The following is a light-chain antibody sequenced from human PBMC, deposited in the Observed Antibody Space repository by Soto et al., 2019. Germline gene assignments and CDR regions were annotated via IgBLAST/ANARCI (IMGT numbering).Light chain of an antibody. V-gene: IGKV3-11*01. Sequence: EIVLTQSPATLSLSPGERATLSCRASQSVSSYLAWYQQKPGQAPRLLIYDASNRSTDIPAWISGSGSGTDVNLTINSLAPKDRADYCCQQRRNCPPLYTFGQGTKLELQ. J-gene: IGKJ2*01. CDR2: DAS. CDR1: QSVSSY. CDR3: QQRRNCPPLYT.